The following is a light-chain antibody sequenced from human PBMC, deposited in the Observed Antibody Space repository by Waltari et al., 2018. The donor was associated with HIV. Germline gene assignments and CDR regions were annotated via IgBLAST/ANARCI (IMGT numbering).Light chain of an antibody. J-gene: IGKJ1*01. CDR2: GAT. CDR3: QQYYSSPQT. Sequence: ATRMTQSPPSFSASTGDRVTITCRASRDISTHLAWYQQKPGSAPKLLMYGATTLQSGVPSRFNGSGSGTDFTLTINCLQSEDFATYYCQQYYSSPQTFDQGTKVEVK. CDR1: RDISTH. V-gene: IGKV1-8*01.